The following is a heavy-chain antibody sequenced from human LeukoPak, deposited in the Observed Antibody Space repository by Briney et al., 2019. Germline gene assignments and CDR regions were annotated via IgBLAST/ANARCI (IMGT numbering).Heavy chain of an antibody. CDR2: INPNSGDT. CDR3: ARDYCSSTSCLFDY. J-gene: IGHJ4*02. D-gene: IGHD2-2*01. CDR1: GYTFTGYH. V-gene: IGHV1-2*06. Sequence: GASVKVSCKASGYTFTGYHMHWVRRAPGQGLEWMGRINPNSGDTNYAQKFQGRVTMTRDTSISTAYMELSRLRSDDTAVCYCARDYCSSTSCLFDYWGQGALVTVSS.